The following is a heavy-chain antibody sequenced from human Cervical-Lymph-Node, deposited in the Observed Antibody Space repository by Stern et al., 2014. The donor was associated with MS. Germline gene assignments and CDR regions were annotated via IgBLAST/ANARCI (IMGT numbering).Heavy chain of an antibody. D-gene: IGHD2-15*01. Sequence: MQLLESVAAVMKPGAPVKGSCKASGYTFPSYGLSCVRQAPGHVPAWMAWISCYNGNTNYAQKLQGRVTRTTDTSTSAAYMELRSLRSDDTAVYYCARGLLGSENAFDIWGQGTMVTVSS. CDR1: GYTFPSYG. J-gene: IGHJ3*02. CDR2: ISCYNGNT. V-gene: IGHV1-18*01. CDR3: ARGLLGSENAFDI.